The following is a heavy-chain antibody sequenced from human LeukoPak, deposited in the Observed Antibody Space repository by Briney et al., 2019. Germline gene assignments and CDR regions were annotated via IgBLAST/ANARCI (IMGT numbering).Heavy chain of an antibody. CDR1: GFDLNTYE. CDR3: ARGDPHADL. CDR2: ITISGHTK. J-gene: IGHJ5*02. Sequence: GRSLRLSCAASGFDLNTYEMNCVRQAPGKGLEWIADITISGHTKNYADSVKGRFTISRDNAGTSLYLQMNSLRVEDTGVYYCARGDPHADLWGQGTLVTVSS. V-gene: IGHV3-48*03.